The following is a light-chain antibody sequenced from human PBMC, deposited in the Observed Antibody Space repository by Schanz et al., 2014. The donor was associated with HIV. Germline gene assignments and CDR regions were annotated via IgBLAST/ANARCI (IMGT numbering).Light chain of an antibody. CDR3: AAWDGSLNGYV. CDR1: SSNIGAGYD. V-gene: IGLV1-44*01. J-gene: IGLJ1*01. Sequence: QSVLTQPPSVSGAPGQRVTISCTGSSSNIGAGYDVHWYQHLPGTAPKLLIYSNNQRPSGVPDRFSGSKSGTSASLAISGLQSEDEADYYCAAWDGSLNGYVFGTGTKLTVL. CDR2: SNN.